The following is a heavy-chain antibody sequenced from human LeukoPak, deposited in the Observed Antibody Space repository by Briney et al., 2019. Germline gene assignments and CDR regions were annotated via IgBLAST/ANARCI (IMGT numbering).Heavy chain of an antibody. J-gene: IGHJ3*02. D-gene: IGHD3-16*02. CDR2: ISSSSSTI. CDR3: ARAIGEGNDYVWGSYRGDAFDI. V-gene: IGHV3-48*01. CDR1: GFTFSSYS. Sequence: GGSLRLSCAASGFTFSSYSMNWVRQAPGKGLEWVSYISSSSSTIYYADSVKGRFTISRDNAKNSLYLQMNSLRAEDTAVYYCARAIGEGNDYVWGSYRGDAFDIWGQGTMVTVSS.